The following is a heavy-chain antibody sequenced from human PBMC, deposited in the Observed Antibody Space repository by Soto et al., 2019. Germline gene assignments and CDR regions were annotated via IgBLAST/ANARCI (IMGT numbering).Heavy chain of an antibody. CDR3: AKNNSLNYGYIWGSYRSPPYYFDY. CDR2: ISGSGGST. D-gene: IGHD3-16*02. Sequence: GGSLRLSCTASGFTFSSYAMSWVRQAPGKGLEWVSAISGSGGSTYYADSVKGRFTISRDNSKNTLYLQMNSLRAEDTAVYYCAKNNSLNYGYIWGSYRSPPYYFDYWGQGTLVTVSS. V-gene: IGHV3-23*01. J-gene: IGHJ4*02. CDR1: GFTFSSYA.